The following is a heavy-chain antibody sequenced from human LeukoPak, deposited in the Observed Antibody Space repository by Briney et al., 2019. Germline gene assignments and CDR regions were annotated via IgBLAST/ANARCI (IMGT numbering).Heavy chain of an antibody. D-gene: IGHD2-21*02. V-gene: IGHV3-48*03. CDR2: ISSSGSTI. J-gene: IGHJ4*02. CDR3: ASAYCGGDCYPHFDY. Sequence: GGSLRLSCAASGFTFSSYEMNWVRQAPGKGLEWVSYISSSGSTIYYADSVKGRFTISRDISTNTLNLQMNSLRAEDTAVYYCASAYCGGDCYPHFDYWGQGTLVTVSS. CDR1: GFTFSSYE.